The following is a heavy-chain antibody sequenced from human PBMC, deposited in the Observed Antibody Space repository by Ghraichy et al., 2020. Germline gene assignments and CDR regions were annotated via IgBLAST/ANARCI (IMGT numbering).Heavy chain of an antibody. CDR3: ARDRRGWDPPYYYYGMDV. CDR1: GGSISSYY. CDR2: IYYSGST. Sequence: SETLSLTCTVSGGSISSYYWSWIRQPPGKGLEWIGYIYYSGSTNYNPSLKSRVTISVDTSKNQFSLKLSSVTAADTAVYYCARDRRGWDPPYYYYGMDVWGQGTTVTVSS. D-gene: IGHD1-26*01. J-gene: IGHJ6*02. V-gene: IGHV4-59*01.